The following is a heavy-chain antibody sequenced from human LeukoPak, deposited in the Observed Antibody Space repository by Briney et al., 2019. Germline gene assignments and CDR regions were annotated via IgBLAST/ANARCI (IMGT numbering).Heavy chain of an antibody. CDR1: GYSFTSNY. J-gene: IGHJ4*02. Sequence: AAVKVSCKASGYSFTSNYIHWVRQAPGQGLEWMGMTYPRDGSTSYAQKFQGRVTVTRDTSTSTVHMELSGLRSEDTAVYYCARDQEAFDYWGQGTLVTVSS. CDR2: TYPRDGST. CDR3: ARDQEAFDY. V-gene: IGHV1-46*01.